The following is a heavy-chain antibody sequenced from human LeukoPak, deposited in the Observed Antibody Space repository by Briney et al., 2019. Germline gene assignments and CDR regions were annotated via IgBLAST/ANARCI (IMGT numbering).Heavy chain of an antibody. D-gene: IGHD3-9*01. CDR1: GYTFTDYY. V-gene: IGHV1-2*02. J-gene: IGHJ4*02. CDR2: INPNGGGT. CDR3: ARVHSILTGHDN. Sequence: ASLRVSCKASGYTFTDYYMHWVRQAPGQGLEWMGWINPNGGGTNYAQKFQGRVTMTRDTSITTAYMELSNLKSDDTAVYYCARVHSILTGHDNWGQGTLVIVSS.